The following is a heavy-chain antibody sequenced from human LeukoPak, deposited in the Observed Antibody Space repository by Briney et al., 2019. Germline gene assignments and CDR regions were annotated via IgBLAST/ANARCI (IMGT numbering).Heavy chain of an antibody. CDR1: GGSISSYY. V-gene: IGHV4-4*07. CDR2: IYTSGST. D-gene: IGHD1-14*01. CDR3: ARDRLGKNPSTNYYYYMDV. Sequence: SETLSLTCTVSGGSISSYYWSWIRQPAGKGLEWIGRIYTSGSTNYNPSLKSRVTISVDKSKNQFSLKLSSVTAADTAVYYCARDRLGKNPSTNYYYYMDVWGKGTTVTVSS. J-gene: IGHJ6*03.